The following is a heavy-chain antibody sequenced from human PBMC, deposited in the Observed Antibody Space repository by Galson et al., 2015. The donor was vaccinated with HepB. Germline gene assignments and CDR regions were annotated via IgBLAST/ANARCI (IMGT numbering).Heavy chain of an antibody. CDR2: VDPEDGET. CDR3: ATGDIVATVFDY. V-gene: IGHV1-69-2*01. J-gene: IGHJ4*02. D-gene: IGHD5-12*01. CDR1: GYTFTDYY. Sequence: VKVSCKVSGYTFTDYYMHRVQQAPGKGLEWMGLVDPEDGETIYAEKFQGRVTITADTSTDTAYMELSSLRSEDTAVYYCATGDIVATVFDYWGQGTLVTVSS.